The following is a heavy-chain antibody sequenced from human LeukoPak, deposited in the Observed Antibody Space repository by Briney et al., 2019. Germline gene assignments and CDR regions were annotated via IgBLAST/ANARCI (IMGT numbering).Heavy chain of an antibody. Sequence: ASVSLSFTASGYTFTTDGFSRVRQAPGQGLEWMGWISPYNGNTNYAPNLQGRVTMTTDTSTSTAYMELRSLRSDDTAVYYCARGGRAAAGRGYYYYMDVWGKGTTVTISS. CDR2: ISPYNGNT. J-gene: IGHJ6*03. CDR1: GYTFTTDG. CDR3: ARGGRAAAGRGYYYYMDV. V-gene: IGHV1-18*01. D-gene: IGHD6-13*01.